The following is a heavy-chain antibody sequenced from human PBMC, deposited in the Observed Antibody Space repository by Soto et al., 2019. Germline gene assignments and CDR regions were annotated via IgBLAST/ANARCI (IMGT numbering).Heavy chain of an antibody. CDR1: GFTFSSYS. D-gene: IGHD3-10*01. Sequence: EVQLVESGGGLVQPGGSLRLSCAASGFTFSSYSMNWVRQAPGKGLEWVSYISSSGGSTYYADSVKGRFTISRDNSKNTLYLQMNSLRAEDTAVYYCAKDAWGSGSYILDYWGQGTLVTVSS. J-gene: IGHJ4*02. CDR3: AKDAWGSGSYILDY. CDR2: ISSSGGST. V-gene: IGHV3-23*04.